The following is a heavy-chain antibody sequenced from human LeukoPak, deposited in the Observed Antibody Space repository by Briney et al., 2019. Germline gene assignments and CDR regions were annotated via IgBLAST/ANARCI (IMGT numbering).Heavy chain of an antibody. CDR2: MNPNSGAT. Sequence: ASVKVSCKASGYTFTSYDFNWLRQATGQGPEWMGWMNPNSGATGYAQKFQGRVTMTRDTSISTAYMELSRLRSDDTAVYYCAVSGWYLKYYFDYWGQGTLVTVSS. CDR3: AVSGWYLKYYFDY. CDR1: GYTFTSYD. V-gene: IGHV1-8*01. D-gene: IGHD6-19*01. J-gene: IGHJ4*02.